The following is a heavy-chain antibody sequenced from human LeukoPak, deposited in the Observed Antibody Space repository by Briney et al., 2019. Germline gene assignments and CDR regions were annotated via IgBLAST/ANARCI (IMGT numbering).Heavy chain of an antibody. CDR1: GYTFSDYY. D-gene: IGHD3-16*01. CDR3: ARAGTVMLLDY. J-gene: IGHJ4*02. CDR2: NNPKNGDT. Sequence: ASVKVSFKASGYTFSDYYLHWVRQAPGQGLEWMGWNNPKNGDTNYAQKFQGRVSMTRDTSISTAYMELSRLTSDDTAVYYCARAGTVMLLDYWGQGTLVTVSS. V-gene: IGHV1-2*02.